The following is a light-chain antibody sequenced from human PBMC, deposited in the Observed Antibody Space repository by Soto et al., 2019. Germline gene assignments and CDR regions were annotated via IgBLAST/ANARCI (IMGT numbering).Light chain of an antibody. CDR1: SSNIGAGYD. Sequence: QSVLTQPPSVSGAPGQRVTISCTGSSSNIGAGYDVHWYQRLPGTAPKLLIYGYNNRPSGVPDRFAGSKSGTSASLAITGLQAEDEADYYCQSYDSSLSGSVFGGGTKLTVL. J-gene: IGLJ2*01. CDR2: GYN. V-gene: IGLV1-40*01. CDR3: QSYDSSLSGSV.